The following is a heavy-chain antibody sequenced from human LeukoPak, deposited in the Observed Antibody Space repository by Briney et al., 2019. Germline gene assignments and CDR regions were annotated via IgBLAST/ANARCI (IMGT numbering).Heavy chain of an antibody. V-gene: IGHV3-53*01. CDR2: IYSGGSR. J-gene: IGHJ4*02. D-gene: IGHD2-2*01. Sequence: QPGGSLRLSCAASGFTVSSNYMSWVRQAPGKGLEWVSVIYSGGSRYYADSVKGRFTISRDNSKNTLYLQMNSLRAEDTAVYYCARSQGYQLPFDYWGQGTLVTVSS. CDR1: GFTVSSNY. CDR3: ARSQGYQLPFDY.